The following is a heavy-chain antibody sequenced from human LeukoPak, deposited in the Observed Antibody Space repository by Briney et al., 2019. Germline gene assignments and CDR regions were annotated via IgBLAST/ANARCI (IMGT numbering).Heavy chain of an antibody. CDR3: ARYNSAWKTDDY. CDR2: IKQDGSDK. D-gene: IGHD6-19*01. CDR1: GFTFNSYW. J-gene: IGHJ4*02. Sequence: GGSLRLSCAASGFTFNSYWMSWVRQAPGKGLEWVADIKQDGSDKYYAGSMKGRFTISRDNAKNSLYLQMNSLRAEDTAVYFCARYNSAWKTDDYWGQGTLVTVSS. V-gene: IGHV3-7*03.